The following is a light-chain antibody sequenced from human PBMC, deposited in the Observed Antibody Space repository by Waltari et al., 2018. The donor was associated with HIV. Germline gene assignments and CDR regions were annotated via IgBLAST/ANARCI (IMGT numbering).Light chain of an antibody. CDR2: AAS. V-gene: IGKV1-39*01. Sequence: DIQMTQSPSSLSASVGDRVTITCRASQSISTYLNWYQQKPGKAPNLLIYAASTSQTGVPSRFSGSGSGTDFTLTISSLQPEDFATYCCQHSYSTPWTFGQGTKVEIK. CDR1: QSISTY. J-gene: IGKJ1*01. CDR3: QHSYSTPWT.